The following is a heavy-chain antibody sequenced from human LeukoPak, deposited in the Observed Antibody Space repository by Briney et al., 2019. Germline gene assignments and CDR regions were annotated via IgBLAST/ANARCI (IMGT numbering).Heavy chain of an antibody. Sequence: PGGSLRLSCAASGFTFSSYAMSWVRQAPGKGLEWVSAISGSGGSTYYADSVKGRFTISRDNSKNTLYLQMNSLRAEDTAVYYCAKNADSRYCSGGSCQYYFDYWGQGTLVTVSS. CDR3: AKNADSRYCSGGSCQYYFDY. CDR1: GFTFSSYA. CDR2: ISGSGGST. V-gene: IGHV3-23*01. J-gene: IGHJ4*02. D-gene: IGHD2-15*01.